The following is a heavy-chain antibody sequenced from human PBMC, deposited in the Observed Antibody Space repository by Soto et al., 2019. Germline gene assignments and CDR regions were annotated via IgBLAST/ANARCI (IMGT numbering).Heavy chain of an antibody. CDR1: GGTFSSYA. CDR3: ARSSGSNYNWFDP. Sequence: SVKVSCKASGGTFSSYAISWVRQAPGQGLEWMGGIIPIFGTANYAQKFQGRVTITADESTSTAYMELSSLRSEDTAVYYCARSSGSNYNWFDPWGQGTLVTVSS. D-gene: IGHD4-4*01. CDR2: IIPIFGTA. J-gene: IGHJ5*02. V-gene: IGHV1-69*13.